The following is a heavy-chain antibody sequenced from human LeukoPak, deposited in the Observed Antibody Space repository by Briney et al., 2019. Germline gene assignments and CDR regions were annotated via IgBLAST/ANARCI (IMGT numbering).Heavy chain of an antibody. J-gene: IGHJ5*02. Sequence: GGSLRLSCAASGFTFSSYSMNWVRQAPGKGLEWVSSISSSSSYIYYADSVKGRFTISRDNAKNSLYLQMNSLRAEDTAVYYCARDPGITMIVVPRETWGQGTLVTVSS. CDR2: ISSSSSYI. D-gene: IGHD3-22*01. V-gene: IGHV3-21*01. CDR3: ARDPGITMIVVPRET. CDR1: GFTFSSYS.